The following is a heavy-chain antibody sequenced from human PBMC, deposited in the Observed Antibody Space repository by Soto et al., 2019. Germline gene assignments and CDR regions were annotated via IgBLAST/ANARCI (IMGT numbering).Heavy chain of an antibody. V-gene: IGHV1-46*01. J-gene: IGHJ4*02. Sequence: ASVKVSCKASGYTFTSFYMHWVRQAPGQGLEWVGMINPSGGNTNYAQDFQGGVTMTEDTSTSTVYMDLSTLRSEDTAVYYCIFAVVGSGYFEYWGQGTPVTVSS. D-gene: IGHD3-3*01. CDR1: GYTFTSFY. CDR2: INPSGGNT. CDR3: IFAVVGSGYFEY.